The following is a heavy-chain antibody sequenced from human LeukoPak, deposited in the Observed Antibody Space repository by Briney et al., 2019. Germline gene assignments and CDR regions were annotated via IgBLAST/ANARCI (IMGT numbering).Heavy chain of an antibody. CDR1: GDSISGYY. V-gene: IGHV4-4*07. CDR3: ARARGGSGSYGHFDS. Sequence: PSETLSLNCTVSGDSISGYYWTWIRQPAGKGLEWIGRIYTSGSTNYNPSLKSRVTMSVDTSKNQFSLKMSSLTAADTAMYYCARARGGSGSYGHFDSWGQGTLVTVSS. J-gene: IGHJ4*02. CDR2: IYTSGST. D-gene: IGHD1-26*01.